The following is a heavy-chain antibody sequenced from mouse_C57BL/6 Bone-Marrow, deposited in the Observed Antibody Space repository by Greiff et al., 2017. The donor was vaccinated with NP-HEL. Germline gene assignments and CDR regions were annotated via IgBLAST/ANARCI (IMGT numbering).Heavy chain of an antibody. CDR3: VREGGLYYDYPYYFDY. D-gene: IGHD2-4*01. CDR2: IRSKSSNYAT. Sequence: EVQRVESGGGLVQPKGSLKLSCAASGFTFNTYAMHWVRQAPGKGLEWVARIRSKSSNYATYYADSVKDRFTISRDNSQSMLYLQMNNLKTEDTAMYYCVREGGLYYDYPYYFDYWGQGTTLTVSS. V-gene: IGHV10-3*01. CDR1: GFTFNTYA. J-gene: IGHJ2*01.